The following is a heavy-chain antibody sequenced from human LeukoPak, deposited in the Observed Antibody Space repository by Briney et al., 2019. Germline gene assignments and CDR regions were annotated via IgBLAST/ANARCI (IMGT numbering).Heavy chain of an antibody. J-gene: IGHJ4*02. CDR2: TSGSSSYI. V-gene: IGHV3-21*01. D-gene: IGHD2-21*02. Sequence: GGSLRLSCAASEFTFSSYSMNWVRQAPGKGLEWVSSTSGSSSYIFYADSVKGRFTISRDNAKNSLYLQMNSLRADDTAVYYCARDYLYCGGDCFVDYWGQGALVTVSS. CDR1: EFTFSSYS. CDR3: ARDYLYCGGDCFVDY.